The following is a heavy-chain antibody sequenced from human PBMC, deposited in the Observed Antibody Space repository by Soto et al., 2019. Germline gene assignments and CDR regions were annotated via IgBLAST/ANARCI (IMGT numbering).Heavy chain of an antibody. J-gene: IGHJ4*02. V-gene: IGHV3-30*18. D-gene: IGHD2-8*02. CDR1: GFTFSNCG. Sequence: QVQVVESGGGVVQPGRTLTLSCAASGFTFSNCGMHWVRQAPGKGLEWLAVVTYGRGDKYYADTVKGRFTISRDTSKNMVYLEMNSLRAEDTAVYYCAKDSSTGAYRTADHWGQGTLVTVSS. CDR3: AKDSSTGAYRTADH. CDR2: VTYGRGDK.